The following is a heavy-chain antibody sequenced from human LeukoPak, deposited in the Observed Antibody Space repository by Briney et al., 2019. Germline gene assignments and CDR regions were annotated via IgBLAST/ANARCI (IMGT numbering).Heavy chain of an antibody. CDR1: GFTFDDYA. J-gene: IGHJ4*02. CDR3: AKELGIAVAGDFDY. V-gene: IGHV3-9*01. D-gene: IGHD6-19*01. Sequence: GGSLRLSCAASGFTFDDYAMHWVRQAPGKGLEWVSGISWNSGSIGYADSVKGRFTISRDNAKNSLYLQMNSLRAEDTALYYCAKELGIAVAGDFDYWGQGTLVTVSS. CDR2: ISWNSGSI.